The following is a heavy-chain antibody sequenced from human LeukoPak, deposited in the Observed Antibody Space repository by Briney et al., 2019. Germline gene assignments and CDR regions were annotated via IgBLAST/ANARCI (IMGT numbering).Heavy chain of an antibody. CDR1: GFTFSSYA. CDR3: ARDWRPLDSSGYRGRNACDI. Sequence: GGSLRLSCAASGFTFSSYAMHWVRQAPGKGLEWVAVISYDGSNKYYADSVKGRFTTSRDNSKNTLYLQMNSLRAEDTAVYYCARDWRPLDSSGYRGRNACDIWGQGTMVTVSS. J-gene: IGHJ3*02. CDR2: ISYDGSNK. D-gene: IGHD3-22*01. V-gene: IGHV3-30-3*01.